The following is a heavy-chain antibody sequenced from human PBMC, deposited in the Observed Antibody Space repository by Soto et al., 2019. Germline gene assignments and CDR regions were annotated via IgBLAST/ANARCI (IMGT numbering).Heavy chain of an antibody. CDR2: ISAYNGDT. V-gene: IGHV1-18*01. CDR1: GYTFTTYG. D-gene: IGHD5-18*01. CDR3: AREARGNSRVYYYYGMDV. Sequence: QVQLVQSGAEVKKPGASVKVSRKASGYTFTTYGISWVRQAPGQGLEWMGWISAYNGDTNYAQNLQGRVTMTTDTSTTTAYMELRSLRSDDTAVYYCAREARGNSRVYYYYGMDVWGQGTTVTVSS. J-gene: IGHJ6*02.